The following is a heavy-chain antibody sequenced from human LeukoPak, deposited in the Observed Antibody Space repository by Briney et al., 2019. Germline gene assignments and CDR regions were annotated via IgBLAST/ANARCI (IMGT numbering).Heavy chain of an antibody. D-gene: IGHD1-26*01. CDR2: ISSSGSTI. J-gene: IGHJ4*02. CDR3: ARANPSGSYWAQRGFDY. V-gene: IGHV3-48*03. CDR1: GFTFSSYE. Sequence: GGSLRLSCAASGFTFSSYEMNWVRQAPGKGLEWVSYISSSGSTIYYADSVKGRFTISRDNAKNSLYLQMNSLRAEDTAVYYCARANPSGSYWAQRGFDYWGQGTLVTVSS.